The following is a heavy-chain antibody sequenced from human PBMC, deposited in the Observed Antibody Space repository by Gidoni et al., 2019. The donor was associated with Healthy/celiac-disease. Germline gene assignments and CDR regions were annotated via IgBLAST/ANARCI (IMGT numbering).Heavy chain of an antibody. CDR1: GFPFRAYY. V-gene: IGHV3-11*05. D-gene: IGHD5-12*01. CDR2: ISSSSSYT. J-gene: IGHJ3*02. CDR3: ARVLKMATITLTGAFDI. Sequence: QVQLVESGGGLVKPGGSLRLSCAASGFPFRAYYMSWIRQAPGKGLEWVSYISSSSSYTNYADSVKGRFTISRDNAKNSLYLQMNSLRAEDTAVYYCARVLKMATITLTGAFDIWGQGTMVTVSS.